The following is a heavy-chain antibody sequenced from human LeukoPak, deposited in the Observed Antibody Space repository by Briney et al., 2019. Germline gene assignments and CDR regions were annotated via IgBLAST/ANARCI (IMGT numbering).Heavy chain of an antibody. D-gene: IGHD6-6*01. CDR1: GGSISSYY. Sequence: PSETLSLTCTVSGGSISSYYWSWIRQPPGKGPEWIGYIYYSGSTNYNPSLKSRVTISVDTSKNQFSLKLSSVTAADTAVYYCARLSSLKYYFDSWGQGTLVTVSS. CDR2: IYYSGST. J-gene: IGHJ4*02. V-gene: IGHV4-59*01. CDR3: ARLSSLKYYFDS.